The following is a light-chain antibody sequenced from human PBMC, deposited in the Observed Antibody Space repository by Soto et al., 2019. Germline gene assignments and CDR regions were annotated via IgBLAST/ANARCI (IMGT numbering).Light chain of an antibody. V-gene: IGKV1-5*01. CDR3: QQYHTDWT. CDR1: ERIDNW. J-gene: IGKJ1*01. Sequence: DIQMTQSPSTLSASVGDTVTITCRASERIDNWLAWYQQKPGKAPKLLIFAASTLVRGVPSRFSGRGSGTEFTLTISSLQADDYATFYCQQYHTDWTFGQGTKVEIK. CDR2: AAS.